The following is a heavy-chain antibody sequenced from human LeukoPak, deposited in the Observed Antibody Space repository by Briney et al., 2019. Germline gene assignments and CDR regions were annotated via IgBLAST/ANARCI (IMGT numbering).Heavy chain of an antibody. D-gene: IGHD5-12*01. V-gene: IGHV4-34*01. CDR1: GVSFSGYY. Sequence: SETLSLTCAVYGVSFSGYYWNWIRQPPGKGLEWIGEINHSGSTNYNPSLKSRVTISVDTSKNQFSLKLSSVTAADTAVYYCASSIRGYYYGMDVWGQGTTVTVSS. CDR2: INHSGST. CDR3: ASSIRGYYYGMDV. J-gene: IGHJ6*02.